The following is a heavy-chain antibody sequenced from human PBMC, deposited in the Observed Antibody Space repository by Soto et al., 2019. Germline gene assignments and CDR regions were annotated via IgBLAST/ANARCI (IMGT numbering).Heavy chain of an antibody. CDR3: AKDPSDYGDYGGQRGNYYYYYMDV. D-gene: IGHD4-17*01. CDR2: ISGSGGST. CDR1: GFTFSSYA. V-gene: IGHV3-23*01. Sequence: VQLLESGGGLVQPGGSLRLSCAASGFTFSSYAMSWVRQAPGKGLEWVSAISGSGGSTYYADSVKGRFTISRDNSKNTLYLQMNSLRAEDTAVYYCAKDPSDYGDYGGQRGNYYYYYMDVWGKGTTVTVSS. J-gene: IGHJ6*03.